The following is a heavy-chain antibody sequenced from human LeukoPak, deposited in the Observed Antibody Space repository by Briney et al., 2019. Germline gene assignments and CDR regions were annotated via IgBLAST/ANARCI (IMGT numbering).Heavy chain of an antibody. V-gene: IGHV3-21*01. J-gene: IGHJ4*02. CDR1: GFTFSSYS. D-gene: IGHD4-17*01. CDR2: ISSSSSYI. CDR3: ARDDDYGDYELGY. Sequence: GGSLRLSCAASGFTFSSYSMNWVRQAPGKGLEWVSSISSSSSYIYYADSVKGRFTISRDNAKNSLYLQMNRLRAEDTAVYYCARDDDYGDYELGYWGQGTLVTVSS.